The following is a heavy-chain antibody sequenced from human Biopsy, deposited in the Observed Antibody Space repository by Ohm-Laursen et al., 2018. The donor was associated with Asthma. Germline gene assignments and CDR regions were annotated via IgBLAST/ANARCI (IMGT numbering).Heavy chain of an antibody. V-gene: IGHV3-21*01. J-gene: IGHJ4*02. D-gene: IGHD1-26*01. CDR3: AKEVFPGWELRRGPDS. Sequence: SLRLSCAASGFTFSHYNMNWVRQAPGKGLEWVSSITDTSRYIKYADSVEGRFTISRDNAKNSLYLQMNSLRAEDTAVYFCAKEVFPGWELRRGPDSWGQGTLVTVSS. CDR2: ITDTSRYI. CDR1: GFTFSHYN.